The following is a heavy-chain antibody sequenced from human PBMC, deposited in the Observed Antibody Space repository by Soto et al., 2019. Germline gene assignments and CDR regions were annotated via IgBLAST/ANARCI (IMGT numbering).Heavy chain of an antibody. D-gene: IGHD5-18*01. Sequence: SETLSLTCTVSGGSISSYYWSWIRQPPGKGPEWIGYLYYSGSTNYNPSLKSRVTISLDTSKNQFSLKRSSATAADTAVYYCARGSCGTDYWGQGTLVTVSS. V-gene: IGHV4-59*01. CDR2: LYYSGST. J-gene: IGHJ4*02. CDR1: GGSISSYY. CDR3: ARGSCGTDY.